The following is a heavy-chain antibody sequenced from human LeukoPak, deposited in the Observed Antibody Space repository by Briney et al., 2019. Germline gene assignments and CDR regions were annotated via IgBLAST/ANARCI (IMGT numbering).Heavy chain of an antibody. D-gene: IGHD3-3*01. V-gene: IGHV5-51*01. CDR2: IYPGDSDT. CDR3: ARQSAYYDFWSGYYCFDY. CDR1: GYSFTSYW. Sequence: GESLKISSKGSGYSFTSYWIGWVRQMPGKRLEWMGIIYPGDSDTRYSPSFQGQVTISADKSISTAYLQWSSLKASDTAMYYCARQSAYYDFWSGYYCFDYWGQGTLVTVSS. J-gene: IGHJ4*02.